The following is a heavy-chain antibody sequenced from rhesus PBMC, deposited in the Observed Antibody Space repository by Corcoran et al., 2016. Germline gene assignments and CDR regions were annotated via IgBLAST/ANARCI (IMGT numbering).Heavy chain of an antibody. Sequence: QLQLQESGPGLVKPSETLSVTCAVSGGSISSSYWSLIRQAPGKGLEWIGYIYGSGSSTNYNPSLESRVTLSVDTSKNQLSLKLSSVTAADTAVYYCARDVGTVRDYWGQGVLVTVSS. CDR3: ARDVGTVRDY. CDR1: GGSISSSY. V-gene: IGHV4-169*02. CDR2: IYGSGSST. D-gene: IGHD5-24*01. J-gene: IGHJ4*01.